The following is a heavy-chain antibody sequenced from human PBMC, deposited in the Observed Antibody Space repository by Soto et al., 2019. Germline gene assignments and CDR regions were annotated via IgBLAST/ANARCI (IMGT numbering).Heavy chain of an antibody. V-gene: IGHV4-59*01. D-gene: IGHD6-25*01. Sequence: SETLSLTCTVSGGSISSYYWTWIRQPPGKGLEWIGYVFYSGTTNYNPSLKSRVTLSVDTSKNQFSLKLSSVTAADTAVYYCARERRDGYNHVVYWGQGTLVTVSS. CDR1: GGSISSYY. CDR2: VFYSGTT. CDR3: ARERRDGYNHVVY. J-gene: IGHJ4*02.